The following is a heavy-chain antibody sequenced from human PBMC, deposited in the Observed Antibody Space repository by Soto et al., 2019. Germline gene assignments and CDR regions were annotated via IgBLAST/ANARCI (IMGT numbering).Heavy chain of an antibody. J-gene: IGHJ3*02. V-gene: IGHV3-21*06. CDR2: VSRTSDYI. CDR3: ARDYHLLTGYAFDI. Sequence: GGSLRLSCAASGFTFSSYSMNWVRQAPGKGLEWVSSVSRTSDYIYYINSVKGRFTISRDNAKNSLYLQMNSLRDEDTAVYYCARDYHLLTGYAFDIWGQGTMVTVSS. D-gene: IGHD3-9*01. CDR1: GFTFSSYS.